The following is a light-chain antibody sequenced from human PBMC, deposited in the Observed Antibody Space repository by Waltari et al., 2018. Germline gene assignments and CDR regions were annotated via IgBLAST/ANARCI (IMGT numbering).Light chain of an antibody. CDR2: DNT. J-gene: IGLJ1*01. Sequence: SVLTHPPTLSWATGQSLTISCTWSSTHDVAGYVIKSYQQFPGTAPKLLIYDNTNRPSGVPARFSGSKSGTSASLAITGLQAEDEADYYCQSYDSSLRGFYVFGTGTKVTV. CDR3: QSYDSSLRGFYV. V-gene: IGLV1-40*01. CDR1: STHDVAGYV.